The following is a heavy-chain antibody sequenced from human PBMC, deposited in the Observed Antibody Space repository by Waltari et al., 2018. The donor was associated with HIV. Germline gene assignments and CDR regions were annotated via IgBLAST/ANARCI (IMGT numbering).Heavy chain of an antibody. J-gene: IGHJ4*02. V-gene: IGHV4-34*01. CDR2: VDHTAST. D-gene: IGHD3-16*01. CDR1: NDDGPSFSDYWWSFRDYY. CDR3: ARAVGYDYVWGSYADF. Sequence: QVQLHQWGAGLLKPSETLSLTCAVYNDDGPSFSDYWWSFRDYYWTWMRQSPVKGLEWIGEVDHTASTNYNGAFRVRVSVSVDTSKKQFSLRLSSVSDADTAVYFCARAVGYDYVWGSYADFWAQGTQVTVSS.